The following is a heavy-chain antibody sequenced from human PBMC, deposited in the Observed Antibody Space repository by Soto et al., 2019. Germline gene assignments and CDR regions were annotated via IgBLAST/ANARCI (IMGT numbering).Heavy chain of an antibody. CDR2: IIPIFGTA. CDR1: GGTFSSYA. V-gene: IGHV1-69*06. D-gene: IGHD6-19*01. J-gene: IGHJ5*02. Sequence: ASVKVSCKASGGTFSSYAISWVRQAPGQGLEWMGGIIPIFGTANYAQKFQGRVTITADKSTSTAYMELSSLRSEDTAVYYCARDQVGQGIALAGTLLYWFDPLGQGNLFTVCS. CDR3: ARDQVGQGIALAGTLLYWFDP.